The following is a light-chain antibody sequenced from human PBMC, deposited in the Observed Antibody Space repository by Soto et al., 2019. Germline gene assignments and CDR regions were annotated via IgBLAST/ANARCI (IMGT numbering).Light chain of an antibody. Sequence: EIRITRCPSSLSATIGDRVTIPCRASLTISVDLNWYQQKPGRVPTLLISAASTLHIGVPSRFVGSGSGTDFTLTISGLQPEDFATYYCQQSHATPTFGGRTKVDIK. J-gene: IGKJ4*01. CDR1: LTISVD. V-gene: IGKV1-39*01. CDR3: QQSHATPT. CDR2: AAS.